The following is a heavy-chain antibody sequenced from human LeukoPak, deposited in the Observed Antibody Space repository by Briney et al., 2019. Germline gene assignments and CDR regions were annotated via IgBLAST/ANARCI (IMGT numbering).Heavy chain of an antibody. D-gene: IGHD6-6*01. CDR2: IVVGNGNT. CDR3: AASAYSSSSGDY. J-gene: IGHJ4*02. Sequence: SVKVSCKASGFTFTSSAMQWVRQARGQRLEWIGWIVVGNGNTNYAQKFQERVTITRDMSTSTAYMELSSLRSEDTAVYYCAASAYSSSSGDYWGQGTLVTVSS. CDR1: GFTFTSSA. V-gene: IGHV1-58*02.